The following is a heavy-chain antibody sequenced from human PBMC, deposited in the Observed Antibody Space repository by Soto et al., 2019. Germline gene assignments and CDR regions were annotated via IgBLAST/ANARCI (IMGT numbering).Heavy chain of an antibody. CDR2: IKRDGSEK. Sequence: GGSLRLSCAASGFTFSSYWMSWVRQAPGKGLEWVANIKRDGSEKYYVDSVKGRFTISRDNAKNSLYLQMNSLRAEDTAVYYCARASRNSGYDYRPLDYWGQGTLVTVSS. CDR3: ARASRNSGYDYRPLDY. D-gene: IGHD5-12*01. J-gene: IGHJ4*02. V-gene: IGHV3-7*01. CDR1: GFTFSSYW.